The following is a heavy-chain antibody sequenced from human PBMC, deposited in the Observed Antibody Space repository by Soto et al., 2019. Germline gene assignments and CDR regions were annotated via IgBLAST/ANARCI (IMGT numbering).Heavy chain of an antibody. CDR2: IIRIFGTT. Sequence: SVQGSCKATGGTFSGDGISWVRQARGQVLEWMGGIIRIFGTTTYAQKFQDRVTITADKFTSTAYMDLSSLRSEDTAVYYCARERLGVVATISPWFDPWGQGNLVTVSS. CDR1: GGTFSGDG. V-gene: IGHV1-69*06. J-gene: IGHJ5*02. D-gene: IGHD5-12*01. CDR3: ARERLGVVATISPWFDP.